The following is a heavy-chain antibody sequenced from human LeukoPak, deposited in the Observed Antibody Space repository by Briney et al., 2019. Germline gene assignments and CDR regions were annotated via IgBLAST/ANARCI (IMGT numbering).Heavy chain of an antibody. J-gene: IGHJ4*02. V-gene: IGHV4-34*01. CDR3: ARGGWYMTVALFDQ. Sequence: SETLSLTCAVYGGSLSGYYWSWIRQPPGKGLEWIGEINHSGSTNYNPSLKSRVTISVDTSKNQFSLKLSSVTAADTAVYYCARGGWYMTVALFDQWGQGTPVTVSS. CDR1: GGSLSGYY. CDR2: INHSGST. D-gene: IGHD6-19*01.